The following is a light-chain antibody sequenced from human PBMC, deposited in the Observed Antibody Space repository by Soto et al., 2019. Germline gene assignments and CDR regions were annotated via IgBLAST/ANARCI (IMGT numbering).Light chain of an antibody. V-gene: IGLV2-14*01. CDR3: SSYRSGGTFV. J-gene: IGLJ1*01. CDR1: SSDVGGYNY. Sequence: QSALTQPASVSGSPGQSITISCTGTSSDVGGYNYVSWYQQYPGKAPKLMIYEVTKRPSGISDRFSGSKSGNTASLTISGLQLEDEADYYCSSYRSGGTFVFGSGTKLTVL. CDR2: EVT.